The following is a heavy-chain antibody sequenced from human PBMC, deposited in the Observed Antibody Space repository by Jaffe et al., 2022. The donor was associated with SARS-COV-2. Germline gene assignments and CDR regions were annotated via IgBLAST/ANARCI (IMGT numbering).Heavy chain of an antibody. V-gene: IGHV1-2*02. CDR3: ARVNIVVVPAAPMVAWFDP. Sequence: QVQLVQSGAEVKKPGASVKVSCKASGYTFTGYYMHWVRQAPGQGLEWMGWINPNSGGTNYAQKFQGRVTMTRDTSISTAYMELSRLRSDDTAVYYCARVNIVVVPAAPMVAWFDPWGQGTLVTVSS. J-gene: IGHJ5*02. CDR2: INPNSGGT. CDR1: GYTFTGYY. D-gene: IGHD2-2*01.